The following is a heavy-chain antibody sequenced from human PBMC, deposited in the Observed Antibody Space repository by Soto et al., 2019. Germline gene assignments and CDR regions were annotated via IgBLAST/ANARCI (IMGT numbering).Heavy chain of an antibody. J-gene: IGHJ6*02. CDR2: IYPGDSDT. Sequence: PGESLKISCKGFGYSFTSYWIGWVRPMPGKSLEWMGIIYPGDSDTRYSPSFQGQVTISADKSISTAYLQWSSLKASDTAMYYCARASPNLYYYYYGMDVWGQGTTVTVSS. V-gene: IGHV5-51*01. CDR1: GYSFTSYW. CDR3: ARASPNLYYYYYGMDV.